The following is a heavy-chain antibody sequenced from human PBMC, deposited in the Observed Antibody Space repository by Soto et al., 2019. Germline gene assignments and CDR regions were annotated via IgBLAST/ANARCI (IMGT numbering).Heavy chain of an antibody. J-gene: IGHJ5*02. Sequence: SETLSLTCTVSGGSASNFYWSWIRQPPGKGLEWIAYMYYTGTANYNPSFRSRVTMSVDTSKNQASLKLTSVTAADTAIYYCARSLEPSWFDPWGQGTLVTVSS. CDR3: ARSLEPSWFDP. V-gene: IGHV4-59*02. CDR2: MYYTGTA. CDR1: GGSASNFY.